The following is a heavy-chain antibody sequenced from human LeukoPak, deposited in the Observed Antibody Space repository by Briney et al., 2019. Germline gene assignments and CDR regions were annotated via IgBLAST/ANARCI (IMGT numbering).Heavy chain of an antibody. J-gene: IGHJ6*02. CDR1: VGSISSYH. V-gene: IGHV4-59*01. Sequence: PSESLSLTWTVPVGSISSYHRSWIRQPPWKGLEWIVYIYYSGSTNYNPSVKSRVTISVDTSKNQFSVKLSSVTAADTAVYYWARSARGPRRSSSWYGAEGYYYYGMDVWGQGTTVTVSS. CDR3: ARSARGPRRSSSWYGAEGYYYYGMDV. D-gene: IGHD6-13*01. CDR2: IYYSGST.